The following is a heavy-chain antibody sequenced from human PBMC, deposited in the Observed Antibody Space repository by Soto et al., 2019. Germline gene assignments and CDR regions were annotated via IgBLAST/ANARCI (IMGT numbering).Heavy chain of an antibody. V-gene: IGHV3-23*01. CDR2: ISGSGGSP. CDR3: AKARCTTSNCYVPDY. Sequence: GESLKISCAASGFSFSTYTMNWVRRAPGKGLEWVSAISGSGGSPSYADSVQGRFTISRDNPKKTLYLQMNSLRAEDTAVYYCAKARCTTSNCYVPDYWGQGTLVTVSS. CDR1: GFSFSTYT. J-gene: IGHJ4*02. D-gene: IGHD2-8*01.